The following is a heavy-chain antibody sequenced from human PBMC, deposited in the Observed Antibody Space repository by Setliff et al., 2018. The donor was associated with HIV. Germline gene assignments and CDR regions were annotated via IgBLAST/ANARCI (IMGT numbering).Heavy chain of an antibody. D-gene: IGHD5-12*01. J-gene: IGHJ4*02. V-gene: IGHV3-23*01. CDR1: GFTFSSYS. Sequence: GSLRLPCAASGFTFSSYSMNWVRQAPGKGLEWVLLIRGGGDSTAYADSVKGRFTISRDNSENTVYVQMSSLRAEDTAVYYCAKVDWAGYKSVGFYYFNYWGQGTLVTVSS. CDR2: IRGGGDST. CDR3: AKVDWAGYKSVGFYYFNY.